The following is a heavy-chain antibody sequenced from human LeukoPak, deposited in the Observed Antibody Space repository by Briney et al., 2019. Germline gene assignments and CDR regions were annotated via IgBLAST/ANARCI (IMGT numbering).Heavy chain of an antibody. J-gene: IGHJ4*02. Sequence: ASVKVSCKASGYTFTGYCMHWVRQAPGQGLEWMGGIIPIFDTANYAQNFQGRVTITADESTSTAYMELRSLKSEDAAVYFCARDPRGYNAYGVFDSWGQGTLVTVSS. D-gene: IGHD5-18*01. CDR1: GYTFTGYC. V-gene: IGHV1-69*13. CDR2: IIPIFDTA. CDR3: ARDPRGYNAYGVFDS.